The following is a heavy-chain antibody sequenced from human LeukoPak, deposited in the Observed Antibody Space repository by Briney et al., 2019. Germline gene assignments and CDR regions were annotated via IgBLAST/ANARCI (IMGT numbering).Heavy chain of an antibody. CDR3: AITMIVVVITAKTEYFQH. CDR2: ISAYNGNT. V-gene: IGHV1-18*01. CDR1: GYTFTSYG. J-gene: IGHJ1*01. Sequence: ASVKVSCKASGYTFTSYGISWVRQAPGQGLEWMGWISAYNGNTNYAQKLQGRVTMTTDTSTSTAYMELRSLRSDDTAVYYCAITMIVVVITAKTEYFQHWGQGTLVTVSS. D-gene: IGHD3-22*01.